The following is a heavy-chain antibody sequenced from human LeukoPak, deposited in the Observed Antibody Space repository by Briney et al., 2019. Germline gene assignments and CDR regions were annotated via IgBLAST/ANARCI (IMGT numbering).Heavy chain of an antibody. D-gene: IGHD1-14*01. Sequence: AGGSLRLSCVASGFTFSSYWMSWVRQAPGKGLEWAANIKQDGSEKYYVDSVKGRFTISRDNAKNSLYLQMNSLRADDTAVYYCAKGYPYYFYAMDVWGQGTTVTVSS. CDR2: IKQDGSEK. CDR3: AKGYPYYFYAMDV. J-gene: IGHJ6*02. CDR1: GFTFSSYW. V-gene: IGHV3-7*05.